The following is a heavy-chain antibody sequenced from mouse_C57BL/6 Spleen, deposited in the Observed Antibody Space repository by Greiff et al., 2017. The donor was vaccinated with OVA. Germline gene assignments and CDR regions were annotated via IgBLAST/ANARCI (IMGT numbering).Heavy chain of an antibody. V-gene: IGHV5-9-1*02. CDR1: GFTFSSYA. J-gene: IGHJ2*01. CDR2: ISSGGDYI. Sequence: EVQVVESGEGLVKPGGSLKLSCAASGFTFSSYAMSWVRQTPEKRLEWVAYISSGGDYIYYADTVKGRVTISRDNARNTLYLQMSSLKSEDTAMYYCTRSGTAGYFDYWGQGTTLTVSS. D-gene: IGHD3-3*01. CDR3: TRSGTAGYFDY.